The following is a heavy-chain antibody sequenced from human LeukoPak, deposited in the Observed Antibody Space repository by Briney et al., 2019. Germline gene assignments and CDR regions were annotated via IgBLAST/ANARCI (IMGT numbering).Heavy chain of an antibody. J-gene: IGHJ4*01. CDR1: GGSFSGYY. CDR3: ARGRYYDYVWGRAHTSGCYFDS. CDR2: INHSGST. D-gene: IGHD3-16*01. Sequence: SETLSLTCAVYGGSFSGYYWSWIRQPPGKGLEWIGEINHSGSTNYNPSLKSRVTISVDTSKNQFSLKLTSVTAADTAMYYCARGRYYDYVWGRAHTSGCYFDSWGHGTLVTVSS. V-gene: IGHV4-34*01.